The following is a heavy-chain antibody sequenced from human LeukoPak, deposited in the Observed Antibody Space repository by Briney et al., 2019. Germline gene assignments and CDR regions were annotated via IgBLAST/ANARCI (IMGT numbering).Heavy chain of an antibody. V-gene: IGHV3-23*01. D-gene: IGHD5-18*01. CDR1: GFTFSSYA. J-gene: IGHJ2*01. CDR2: ISGSGGST. CDR3: AKWVSESGYSYARDPRYWYFDL. Sequence: GGSLRLSCAASGFTFSSYAMSWVRQAPGKGLEWVSAISGSGGSTYYADSVKGRFTISRDNSKNTLYLQMNSLRAEDTAVYYCAKWVSESGYSYARDPRYWYFDLWGRGTLVTVSS.